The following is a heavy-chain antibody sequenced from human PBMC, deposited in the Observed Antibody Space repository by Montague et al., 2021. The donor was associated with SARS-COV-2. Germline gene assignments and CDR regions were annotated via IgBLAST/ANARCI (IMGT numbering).Heavy chain of an antibody. Sequence: PLRLSCAASGFTFENYGMSWVRQGPGKGLEWVSGIKRKGDSTGYEDSVKGRFTISRDNAKNLLYLQMNSLRVEDTALYFCVRGAAAGPLDFWGQGTLVTVSS. J-gene: IGHJ4*02. CDR2: IKRKGDST. CDR1: GFTFENYG. D-gene: IGHD6-13*01. CDR3: VRGAAAGPLDF. V-gene: IGHV3-20*04.